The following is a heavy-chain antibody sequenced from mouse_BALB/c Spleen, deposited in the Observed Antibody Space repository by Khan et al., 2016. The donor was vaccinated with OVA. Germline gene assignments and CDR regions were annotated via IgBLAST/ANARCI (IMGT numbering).Heavy chain of an antibody. Sequence: EVQLQESGPGLVKPSQSLSLTCTVTGYSITSNYAWNWIRQFPGNKLEWMGYISYSDSTSYNPSLKSRISITRETSQNQFFLQLNSVNTEDTATYYCARGNYYGYYFDYWGQGTILTVSS. CDR1: GYSITSNYA. CDR3: ARGNYYGYYFDY. J-gene: IGHJ2*01. D-gene: IGHD1-1*01. CDR2: ISYSDST. V-gene: IGHV3-2*02.